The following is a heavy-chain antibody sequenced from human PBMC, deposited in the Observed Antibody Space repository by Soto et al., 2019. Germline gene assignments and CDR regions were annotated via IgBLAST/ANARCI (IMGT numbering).Heavy chain of an antibody. V-gene: IGHV3-33*01. D-gene: IGHD3-3*01. CDR2: IWYDGSNK. CDR3: AREVDFWSGYYTFYYYGMDV. CDR1: GFTFSSYG. Sequence: PGGSLRLSCAASGFTFSSYGMHWVRQAPGKGLEGVAVIWYDGSNKYYADSVKGRFTISRDNSKNTLYLQMNSLRAEDTAVYYCAREVDFWSGYYTFYYYGMDVWGQGTTVTVSS. J-gene: IGHJ6*02.